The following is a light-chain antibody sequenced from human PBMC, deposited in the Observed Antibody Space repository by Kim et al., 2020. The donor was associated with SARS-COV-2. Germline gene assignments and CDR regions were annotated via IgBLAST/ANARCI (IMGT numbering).Light chain of an antibody. CDR2: GES. CDR3: QQYGSSSWT. J-gene: IGKJ1*01. Sequence: VLTQSPGTLSLSLGERVTLSCRASQSVNSNFLAWYQQKPGQVPRLLIYGESNRATGIPDRFSGSGSGTDFTLTISGLEPEDFAVYYCQQYGSSSWTFGQGTKVDIK. V-gene: IGKV3-20*01. CDR1: QSVNSNF.